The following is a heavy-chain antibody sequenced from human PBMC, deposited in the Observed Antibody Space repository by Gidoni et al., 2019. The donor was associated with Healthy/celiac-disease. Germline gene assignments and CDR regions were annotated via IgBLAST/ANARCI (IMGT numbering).Heavy chain of an antibody. Sequence: QLQLQESGPGLVKPSETLSLTCTVSGGSISSSSYYWGWIRQPPGKGLEWIGSIYYSGSTYYNPSLKSRVTISVDTSKNQFSLKLSSVTAADTAVYYCANNYDSSGAVDYWGQGTLVTVSS. CDR1: GGSISSSSYY. V-gene: IGHV4-39*01. CDR3: ANNYDSSGAVDY. J-gene: IGHJ4*02. CDR2: IYYSGST. D-gene: IGHD3-22*01.